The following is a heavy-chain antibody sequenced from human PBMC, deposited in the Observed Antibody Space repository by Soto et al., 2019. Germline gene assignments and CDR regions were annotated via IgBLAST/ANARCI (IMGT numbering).Heavy chain of an antibody. V-gene: IGHV3-30*03. D-gene: IGHD3-10*01. CDR3: LRGVEGTY. CDR1: GFTFSSHG. Sequence: QVQLVESGGGVVQPGRSLRLSCAASGFTFSSHGMHWVRQAPGKGLEWVAVISYDGSNKYYADSVKGRFTISRDNSKNTLYLQMNSLRAEDTAVYYCLRGVEGTYWGQGTLVTVSS. CDR2: ISYDGSNK. J-gene: IGHJ4*02.